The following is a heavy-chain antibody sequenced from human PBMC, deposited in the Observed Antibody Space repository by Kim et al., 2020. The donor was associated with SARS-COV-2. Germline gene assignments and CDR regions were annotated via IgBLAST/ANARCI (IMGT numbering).Heavy chain of an antibody. CDR3: ASGVNYYDSSGYSNWFDP. D-gene: IGHD3-22*01. V-gene: IGHV1-8*01. CDR2: MNPNSGNT. J-gene: IGHJ5*02. Sequence: ASVKVSCKASGYTFTSYDINWVRQATGQGLEWMGWMNPNSGNTGYAQKFQGRVTMTRNTSISTAYMELSSLRSEDTAVYYCASGVNYYDSSGYSNWFDPWGQGTLVTVSS. CDR1: GYTFTSYD.